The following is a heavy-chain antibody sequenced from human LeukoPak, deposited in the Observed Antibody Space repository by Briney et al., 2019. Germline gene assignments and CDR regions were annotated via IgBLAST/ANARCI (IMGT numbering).Heavy chain of an antibody. J-gene: IGHJ4*02. D-gene: IGHD3-9*01. CDR3: ARGRRGYYDILTGYYLFDY. Sequence: ASVKVSCKASGYTFTSYDINWVRQATGQGLEWMGWMNPNSGNTGYAQKFQGRVTMTRNTSISTAYMELSSLRSEDTAVYYCARGRRGYYDILTGYYLFDYWGQGTLVTVSS. CDR2: MNPNSGNT. CDR1: GYTFTSYD. V-gene: IGHV1-8*01.